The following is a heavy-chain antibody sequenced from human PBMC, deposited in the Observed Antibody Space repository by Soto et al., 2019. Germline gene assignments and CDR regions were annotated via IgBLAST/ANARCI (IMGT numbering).Heavy chain of an antibody. CDR3: AKDLRTSWIFGNFDS. J-gene: IGHJ4*02. Sequence: EVQLVESGGGWVQPGRSLRLSCAASGFTFDDYAMHWVRQAPGKGLEWVSGIAFNSGNTAYAESVKGRFTSSRDNAKNSLYLQMNSLRAEDTALYYCAKDLRTSWIFGNFDSWGQGTLVTVSS. CDR1: GFTFDDYA. CDR2: IAFNSGNT. D-gene: IGHD3-3*01. V-gene: IGHV3-9*01.